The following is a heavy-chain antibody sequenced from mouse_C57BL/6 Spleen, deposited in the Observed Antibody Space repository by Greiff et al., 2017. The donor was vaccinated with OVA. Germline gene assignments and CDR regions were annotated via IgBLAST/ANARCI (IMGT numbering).Heavy chain of an antibody. CDR2: IWTGGGT. J-gene: IGHJ1*03. CDR1: GFSLTSYA. CDR3: ARNSHYYGSSHWYFDV. V-gene: IGHV2-9-1*01. Sequence: QVQLKESGPGLVAPSQSLSITCTVSGFSLTSYAISWVRQPPGKGLQWLGVIWTGGGTNYNSALKSRLSISKDNSKSQVFLKMNSLQTDDTARYYCARNSHYYGSSHWYFDVWGTGTTVTVSS. D-gene: IGHD1-1*01.